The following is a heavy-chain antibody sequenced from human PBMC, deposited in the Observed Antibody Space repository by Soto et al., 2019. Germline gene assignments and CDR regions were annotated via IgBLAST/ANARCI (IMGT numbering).Heavy chain of an antibody. D-gene: IGHD3-10*01. J-gene: IGHJ5*02. CDR2: IYYSGST. CDR1: GGSISSGGYY. CDR3: ARANGDYYGSGNYFWFDP. Sequence: PSETLSLTCTVSGGSISSGGYYWSWIRQHPGKGLEWIGYIYYSGSTYYNPSLKSRVTISVDTSKNQFSLKLSSVTAADTAVYYCARANGDYYGSGNYFWFDPWGQGTLVTVSS. V-gene: IGHV4-31*03.